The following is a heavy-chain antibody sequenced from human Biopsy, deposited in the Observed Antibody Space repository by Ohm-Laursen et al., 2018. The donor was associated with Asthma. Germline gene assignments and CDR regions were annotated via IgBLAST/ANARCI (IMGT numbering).Heavy chain of an antibody. CDR2: MYYGETT. J-gene: IGHJ4*02. V-gene: IGHV4-39*01. CDR3: ARVAYYGGNGFDY. Sequence: SETLSLTCTVSGASITSSAYYWGWIRQPPGKGLEWIGSMYYGETTYYSPSLKSRVTISVDTSKNQFSLILSSVTAADTAVYYCARVAYYGGNGFDYWGPGTLVTVSS. D-gene: IGHD4-23*01. CDR1: GASITSSAYY.